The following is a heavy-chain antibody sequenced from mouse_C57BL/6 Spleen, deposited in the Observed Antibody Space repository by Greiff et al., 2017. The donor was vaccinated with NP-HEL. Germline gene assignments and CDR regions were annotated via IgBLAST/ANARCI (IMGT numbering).Heavy chain of an antibody. CDR3: ARHPGRGLFDY. CDR1: GFTFSSYG. V-gene: IGHV5-6*01. Sequence: EVQRVESGGDLVKPGGSLKLSCAASGFTFSSYGMSWVRQTPDKRLEWVATISSGGSYTYYPDSVKGRFTISRDNAKNTLYLQMSSLKSEDTAMYYCARHPGRGLFDYWGQGTTLTVSS. CDR2: ISSGGSYT. J-gene: IGHJ2*01. D-gene: IGHD3-3*01.